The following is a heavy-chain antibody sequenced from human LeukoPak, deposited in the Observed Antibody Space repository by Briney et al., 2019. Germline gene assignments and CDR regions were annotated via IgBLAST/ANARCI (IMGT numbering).Heavy chain of an antibody. Sequence: SETLSLTCTVSGGSISSYYWSWIRQPPGKGLEWIGYIYHSGSTYYNPSLKSRVTISVDRSKNQFSLKLSSVTAADTAVYYCARGLGAYYYDSSGYFDAFDIWGQGTMVTVSS. CDR3: ARGLGAYYYDSSGYFDAFDI. CDR1: GGSISSYY. D-gene: IGHD3-22*01. J-gene: IGHJ3*02. V-gene: IGHV4-59*12. CDR2: IYHSGST.